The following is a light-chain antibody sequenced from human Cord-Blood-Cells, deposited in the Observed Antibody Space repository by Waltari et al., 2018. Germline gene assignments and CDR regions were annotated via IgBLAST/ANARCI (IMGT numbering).Light chain of an antibody. CDR3: SSYTSSSTWV. V-gene: IGLV2-14*01. Sequence: QSALPQPASVSGSPGHSITISCTGTSSDVGGYHYVSWYQQHPGKAPNLMIYDVSKRPSGVSNRFSGSKSGNTASLTISGLQAEDEADYYCSSYTSSSTWVFGGGTKLTVL. CDR2: DVS. J-gene: IGLJ3*02. CDR1: SSDVGGYHY.